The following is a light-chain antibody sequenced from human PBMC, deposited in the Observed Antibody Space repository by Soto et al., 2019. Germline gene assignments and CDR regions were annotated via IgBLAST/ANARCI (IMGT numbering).Light chain of an antibody. CDR1: QSLLHSNGYNY. CDR3: MQALQTPLFT. V-gene: IGKV2-28*01. Sequence: DIVMTQSPLSLPVTPGEPASISCRSSQSLLHSNGYNYLDWYLRKPGQSPQLLIYLGSNRASGVPDRFSGSGSGTDFTPKISRVEAEDVGVYYCMQALQTPLFTFGPGTKVDIK. CDR2: LGS. J-gene: IGKJ3*01.